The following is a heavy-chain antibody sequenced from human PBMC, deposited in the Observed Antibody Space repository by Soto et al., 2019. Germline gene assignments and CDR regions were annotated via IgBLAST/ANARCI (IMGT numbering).Heavy chain of an antibody. CDR1: GFTFTSYA. CDR2: ITASGTST. J-gene: IGHJ6*02. V-gene: IGHV3-23*01. CDR3: AKEISRDYDYANYYAMDV. D-gene: IGHD3-16*01. Sequence: EVQVLESGGGLGQPGGSLTLSCAASGFTFTSYAMTWVRQAPGKGLEWVSSITASGTSTYYADSLKGRFSISRDNSKNTLYLQMHSLRAEDTAIYYCAKEISRDYDYANYYAMDVWGQGTTVTVSS.